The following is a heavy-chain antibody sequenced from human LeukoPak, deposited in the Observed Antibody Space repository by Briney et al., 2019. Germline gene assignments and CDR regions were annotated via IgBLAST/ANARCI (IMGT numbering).Heavy chain of an antibody. D-gene: IGHD4-17*01. J-gene: IGHJ4*02. V-gene: IGHV3-21*01. CDR1: GFTSRSYI. CDR2: ISSSSSYI. CDR3: ARDLRGGLFDY. Sequence: GGSLRLSRAASGFTSRSYIMNWVRQALGRGLEWVSSISSSSSYIYYADSVKGRFTIPRDNAKNSLYLQMNSLRAEDTAVYYCARDLRGGLFDYWGQGTLVTVSS.